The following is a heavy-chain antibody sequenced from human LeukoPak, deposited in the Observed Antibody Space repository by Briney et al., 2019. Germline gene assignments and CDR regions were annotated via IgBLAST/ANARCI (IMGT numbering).Heavy chain of an antibody. J-gene: IGHJ4*02. CDR3: ARQSRTITARPFDY. CDR2: VYPGDSDT. V-gene: IGHV5-51*01. D-gene: IGHD6-6*01. Sequence: GESLKISCKTSGYSFTTYWIGWVRQMPGKGLEWMAIVYPGDSDTLYNPSFQGQVTISADKSISTAYLQWSSLEASDTAMYYCARQSRTITARPFDYWGQGTLVTVSS. CDR1: GYSFTTYW.